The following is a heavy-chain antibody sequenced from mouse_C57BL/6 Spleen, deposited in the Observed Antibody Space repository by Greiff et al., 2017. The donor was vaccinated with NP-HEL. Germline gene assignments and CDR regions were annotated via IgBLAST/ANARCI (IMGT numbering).Heavy chain of an antibody. V-gene: IGHV1-81*01. CDR1: GYTFTSYG. J-gene: IGHJ4*01. Sequence: QVHVKQSGAELARPGASVKLSCKASGYTFTSYGISWVKQRTGQGLEWIGEIYPRSGNTYYNEKVKGKATLTADKSSSTAYMELRSLTSEDSAVYFCARGGAMDYWGQGTSVTVSS. CDR2: IYPRSGNT. CDR3: ARGGAMDY.